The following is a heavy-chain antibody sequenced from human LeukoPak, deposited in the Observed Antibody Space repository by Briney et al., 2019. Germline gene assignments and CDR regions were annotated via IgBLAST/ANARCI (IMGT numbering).Heavy chain of an antibody. Sequence: SETLSLTCTVSGGSISSSSYHWGWTRQPPGKGLEWIGEIYHSGSTNYNPSLKSRVTISVDKSKNQFSLKLSSVTAADTAVYYCARGGRLGSYYYGMDVWGQGTTVTVSS. CDR3: ARGGRLGSYYYGMDV. CDR1: GGSISSSSYH. J-gene: IGHJ6*02. V-gene: IGHV4-39*07. D-gene: IGHD1-26*01. CDR2: IYHSGST.